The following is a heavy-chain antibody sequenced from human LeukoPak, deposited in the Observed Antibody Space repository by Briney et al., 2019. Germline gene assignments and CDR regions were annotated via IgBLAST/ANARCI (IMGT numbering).Heavy chain of an antibody. V-gene: IGHV1-18*01. Sequence: ASVKVSCKASGGSFSSYGISWVRQAPGQGLEWMGWISAYNGNTNYAQKLQGRVTMTTDTSTSTAYMELRSLRSDDTAVYYCARDRGDFWSGYYPSDYWGQGTLVTVSS. CDR3: ARDRGDFWSGYYPSDY. CDR1: GGSFSSYG. J-gene: IGHJ4*02. CDR2: ISAYNGNT. D-gene: IGHD3-3*01.